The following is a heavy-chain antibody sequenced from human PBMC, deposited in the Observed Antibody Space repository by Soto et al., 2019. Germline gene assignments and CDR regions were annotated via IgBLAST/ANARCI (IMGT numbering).Heavy chain of an antibody. V-gene: IGHV4-59*01. Sequence: SETLSLTCTVSGGSISSYYWSWIRQPPGKGLEWIGYIYYSGSTNYNPSLKSRVTISVDTSKNQFSLKLSSVTAADTAVYYCGRSYYDFWSGYSATNWFDPWGQGTLVTVSS. J-gene: IGHJ5*02. CDR1: GGSISSYY. D-gene: IGHD3-3*01. CDR3: GRSYYDFWSGYSATNWFDP. CDR2: IYYSGST.